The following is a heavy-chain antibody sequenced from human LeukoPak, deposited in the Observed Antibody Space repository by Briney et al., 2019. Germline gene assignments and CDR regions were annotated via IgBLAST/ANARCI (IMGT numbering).Heavy chain of an antibody. D-gene: IGHD3-10*01. Sequence: PSETLSLTCAVYGGSFSGYYWSWIRQPPGKGLEWIGEINHSGSTNYNPSLKSRVTISVDTSKNQFSLKLSSVTAADTAVYYCARLGDNYYCGSGSYPYYFDYWGQGTLVTVSS. CDR1: GGSFSGYY. CDR3: ARLGDNYYCGSGSYPYYFDY. CDR2: INHSGST. J-gene: IGHJ4*02. V-gene: IGHV4-34*01.